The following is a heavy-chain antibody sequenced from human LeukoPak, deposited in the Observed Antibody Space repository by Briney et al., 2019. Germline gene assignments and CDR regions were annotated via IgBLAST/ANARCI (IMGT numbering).Heavy chain of an antibody. J-gene: IGHJ4*02. D-gene: IGHD1-26*01. CDR3: VRDKLVGPSRLDH. Sequence: GGSLRLSCAASRFTFSSYGLIWVRQAPGKGLEWVSAISGSGGNTYYADSVKGRFTISRDSAKNSLYLQMNSLRVEDTAVYYCVRDKLVGPSRLDHWGQGTLVTVSS. V-gene: IGHV3-23*01. CDR2: ISGSGGNT. CDR1: RFTFSSYG.